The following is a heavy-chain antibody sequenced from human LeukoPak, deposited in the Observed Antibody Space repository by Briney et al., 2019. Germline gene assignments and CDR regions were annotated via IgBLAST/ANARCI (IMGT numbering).Heavy chain of an antibody. CDR2: IYSSGST. D-gene: IGHD1-14*01. J-gene: IGHJ6*03. CDR1: GGSISGYY. V-gene: IGHV4-59*01. Sequence: PSETLSLTCTVSGGSISGYYWSWIRQPPGKGLEWIGYIYSSGSTNYNPSLKSRVTISEDTPKNQFSLNLTSVTAADTAVYYCARILAATAGSMDVWGRGTTVTVSS. CDR3: ARILAATAGSMDV.